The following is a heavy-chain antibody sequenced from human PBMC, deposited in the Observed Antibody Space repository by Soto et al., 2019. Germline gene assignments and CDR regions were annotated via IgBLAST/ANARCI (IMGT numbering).Heavy chain of an antibody. D-gene: IGHD6-19*01. CDR2: INYSGST. CDR3: ARGLNWFAP. V-gene: IGHV4-31*03. Sequence: SETLSLTCSVSGGSISSGDEYWTWIRQHPGKGLEWIGYINYSGSTYYNPSLKSRLSISGDTSKNQLSLKLSSVTAADTAVYYCARGLNWFAPGGQETLVTVPS. J-gene: IGHJ5*02. CDR1: GGSISSGDEY.